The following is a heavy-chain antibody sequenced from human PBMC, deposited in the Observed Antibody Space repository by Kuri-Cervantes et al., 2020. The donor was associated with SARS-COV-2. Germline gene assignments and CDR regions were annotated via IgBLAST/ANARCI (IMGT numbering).Heavy chain of an antibody. CDR1: GFTFTSSA. D-gene: IGHD6-13*01. V-gene: IGHV1-58*02. CDR2: IVVGSGNT. J-gene: IGHJ2*01. Sequence: SVKVSCKASGFTFTSSAMQWVRQARGQRLEWIGWIVVGSGNTNYAQKFQERVTITRDMSTSTAYMELSSLRSEDTAVYYCAAGRTYSSSWRGGYFDLWGRGTLVTDSS. CDR3: AAGRTYSSSWRGGYFDL.